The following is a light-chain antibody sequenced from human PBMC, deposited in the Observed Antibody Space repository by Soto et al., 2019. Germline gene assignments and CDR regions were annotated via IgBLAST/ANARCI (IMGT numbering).Light chain of an antibody. J-gene: IGKJ4*01. Sequence: EILMTQSPSTLSVSAGDRVTISCRASQSVSSYLAWYQQKPGKAPKLLIYAASTLKTGVPARFSGSGSGTDFTLTISSLQSEDFAAYYCQQYNNYPLTFGGGTKVEIK. CDR2: AAS. CDR3: QQYNNYPLT. CDR1: QSVSSY. V-gene: IGKV3-15*01.